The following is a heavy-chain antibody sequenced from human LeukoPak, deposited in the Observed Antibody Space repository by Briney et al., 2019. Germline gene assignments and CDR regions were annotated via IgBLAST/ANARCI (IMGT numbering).Heavy chain of an antibody. CDR1: GFTFSRFW. CDR2: IKEDGSDK. V-gene: IGHV3-7*03. CDR3: AKEGLARGKRYYFDY. J-gene: IGHJ4*02. Sequence: GGSLRLSCAASGFTFSRFWMTWVRQAPGKGLEWVANIKEDGSDKYYVDSVKGRFTVSRDNAKNTLYLQMNSLRAEDTAVYYCAKEGLARGKRYYFDYWGQGTLVTVSS.